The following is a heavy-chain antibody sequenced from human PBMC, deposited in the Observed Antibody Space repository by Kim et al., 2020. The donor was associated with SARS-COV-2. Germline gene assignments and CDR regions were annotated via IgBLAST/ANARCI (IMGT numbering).Heavy chain of an antibody. CDR2: IYYSGST. D-gene: IGHD3-3*01. CDR3: ARDSTIFGVANPSGGGMDV. Sequence: SETLSLTCTVSGGSVSSGSYYWSWIRQPPGKGLEWIGYIYYSGSTNYNPSLKSRVTISVDTSKNQFSLKLSSVTAADTAVYYCARDSTIFGVANPSGGGMDVWGQGTTVTVSS. V-gene: IGHV4-61*01. J-gene: IGHJ6*02. CDR1: GGSVSSGSYY.